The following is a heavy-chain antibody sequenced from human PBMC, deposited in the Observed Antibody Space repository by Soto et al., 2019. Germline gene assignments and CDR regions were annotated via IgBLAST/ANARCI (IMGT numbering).Heavy chain of an antibody. J-gene: IGHJ6*02. CDR1: GGSFSTYY. CDR2: INQSGAA. Sequence: QVQLQQWGAGLLKPSETLSLNCTVQGGSFSTYYWSWIRQPPGKGLEWIGEINQSGAANYKPSLKRRVTMSVDTSRNQFSLKVSSVTAADTAVYYCARDRGYQVVSWSSYYYGMDVWGQGATVTVSS. D-gene: IGHD2-2*01. V-gene: IGHV4-34*01. CDR3: ARDRGYQVVSWSSYYYGMDV.